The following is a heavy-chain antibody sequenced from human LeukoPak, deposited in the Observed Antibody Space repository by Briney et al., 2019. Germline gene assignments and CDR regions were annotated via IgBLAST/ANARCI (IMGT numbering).Heavy chain of an antibody. CDR1: GASISSDKW. D-gene: IGHD2-15*01. V-gene: IGHV4-4*02. Sequence: PSGTLSLTCAVSGASISSDKWWSWVRQPPGKGLEWIGEINHSGNTNYSPSLKSRVTMSTDKSKNEFSLRLTSVTAADTAVYYCARADGYCSGGSCYPRAFDIWGQGTMVTVSS. CDR2: INHSGNT. CDR3: ARADGYCSGGSCYPRAFDI. J-gene: IGHJ3*02.